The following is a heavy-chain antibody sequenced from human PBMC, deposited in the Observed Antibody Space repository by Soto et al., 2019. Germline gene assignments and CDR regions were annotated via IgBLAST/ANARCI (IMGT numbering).Heavy chain of an antibody. D-gene: IGHD4-17*01. CDR3: ARDHWRVGDYGDYLISSGDY. J-gene: IGHJ4*02. Sequence: GASVKVSCKASGYTFTSYGISWVRQAPGQGLEWMGWISAYNGNTNYAQKLQGRVTMTTDTSTSTAYMELRSLRSDDTAVYYCARDHWRVGDYGDYLISSGDYWGQGTLVTVSS. V-gene: IGHV1-18*04. CDR2: ISAYNGNT. CDR1: GYTFTSYG.